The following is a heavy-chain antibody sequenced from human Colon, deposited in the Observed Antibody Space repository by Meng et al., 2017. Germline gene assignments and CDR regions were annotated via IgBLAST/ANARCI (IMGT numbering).Heavy chain of an antibody. Sequence: GESLKISCAASGIPFSRSGMHWVRQRPGEGLEWVAFIFSDGSKKYYIDSVKGRFTVSRDNSKDMLYLQMDNLRAEDTAVYYCARDKGTTSCDTWGQGTPVTVSS. V-gene: IGHV3-33*01. CDR2: IFSDGSKK. CDR3: ARDKGTTSCDT. J-gene: IGHJ4*02. D-gene: IGHD4-17*01. CDR1: GIPFSRSG.